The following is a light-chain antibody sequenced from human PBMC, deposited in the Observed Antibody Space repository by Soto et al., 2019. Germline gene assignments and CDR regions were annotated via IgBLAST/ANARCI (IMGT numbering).Light chain of an antibody. CDR1: QSVSSK. CDR2: GAS. V-gene: IGKV3-15*01. CDR3: QQYNNWPQT. Sequence: EIVMTQSPATLSVSPGDRATLSCRARQSVSSKLAWYQQKPGQAPRLLIYGASTRATGIPARFSGSGSGTEFTLTISSLQSEDFAVYYCQQYNNWPQTFGQGTKVEIK. J-gene: IGKJ1*01.